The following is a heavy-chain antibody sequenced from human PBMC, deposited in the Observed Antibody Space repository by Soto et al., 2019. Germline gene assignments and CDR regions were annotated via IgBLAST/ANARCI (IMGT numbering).Heavy chain of an antibody. J-gene: IGHJ4*02. CDR3: ARESYVDYYDSSGYSIVDY. CDR1: GGSISSGGYS. D-gene: IGHD3-22*01. V-gene: IGHV4-30-2*01. CDR2: IYHSGST. Sequence: PSETLSLTCAVSGGSISSGGYSWSWIRQPPGNGLEWIGYIYHSGSTYYNPSLKSRVTISVDRSKNQFSLKLSSVTAADTAVYYCARESYVDYYDSSGYSIVDYWGQGTLVTVSS.